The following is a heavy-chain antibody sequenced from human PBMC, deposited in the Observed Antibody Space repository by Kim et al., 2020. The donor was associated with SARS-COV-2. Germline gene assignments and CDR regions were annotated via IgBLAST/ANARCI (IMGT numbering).Heavy chain of an antibody. D-gene: IGHD3-22*01. CDR1: GFTLSNYA. V-gene: IGHV3-30*03. CDR2: ISPGGYDQ. J-gene: IGHJ4*02. Sequence: GGSLRLSCVGSGFTLSNYAMHWVRRAPGKGLEWLARISPGGYDQYYADAVEGRFTVSRDTSKNTLSLQMDSLRSDDTAIYYCARDDSRGYYSELDHWGQGKLVTVSS. CDR3: ARDDSRGYYSELDH.